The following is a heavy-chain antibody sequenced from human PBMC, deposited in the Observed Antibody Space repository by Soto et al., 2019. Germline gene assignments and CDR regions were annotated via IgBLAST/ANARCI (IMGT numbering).Heavy chain of an antibody. CDR2: IYAGGST. CDR3: ARGGPDTFDI. J-gene: IGHJ3*02. Sequence: GGSLRLSCAASRLTVSSNHMSWVRQAPGKGLEWVSLIYAGGSTYYADSVKGRFTISRDNSKNMLYLQMNSLRAEDTAVYYCARGGPDTFDIWGQGTMVTVSS. CDR1: RLTVSSNH. V-gene: IGHV3-66*01.